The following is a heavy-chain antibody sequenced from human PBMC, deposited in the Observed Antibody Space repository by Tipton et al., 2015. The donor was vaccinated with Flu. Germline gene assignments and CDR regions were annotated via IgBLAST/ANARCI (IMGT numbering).Heavy chain of an antibody. J-gene: IGHJ3*02. D-gene: IGHD2-15*01. Sequence: RSLRLSCAASGFTFGSYAMHWVRQAPGKGLEWVAVISYDGSNKYYADSVKGRFSISRDNSKNTLYLQMNSLRTEDTAVSYCARGEKYCRGGSCYGALGAFDIWGQGTMVTVSA. CDR1: GFTFGSYA. CDR2: ISYDGSNK. CDR3: ARGEKYCRGGSCYGALGAFDI. V-gene: IGHV3-30*04.